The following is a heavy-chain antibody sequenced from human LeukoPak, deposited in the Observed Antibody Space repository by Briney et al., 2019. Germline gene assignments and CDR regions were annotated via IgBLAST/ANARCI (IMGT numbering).Heavy chain of an antibody. D-gene: IGHD2-2*01. Sequence: SETLSLTCSVSGDPITTTTYYWDWIRQPPGKGLEWIGYIYYSGSTNYNPSLKSRVTISVDTSKNQFSLKLSSVTAADTAVYYCARDRGYCSSTSYYEYYYYGMDVWGQGTTVTVSS. V-gene: IGHV4-61*01. CDR2: IYYSGST. J-gene: IGHJ6*02. CDR1: GDPITTTTYY. CDR3: ARDRGYCSSTSYYEYYYYGMDV.